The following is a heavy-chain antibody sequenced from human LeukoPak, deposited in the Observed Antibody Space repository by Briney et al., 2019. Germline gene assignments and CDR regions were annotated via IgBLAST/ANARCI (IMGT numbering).Heavy chain of an antibody. Sequence: GSSVKVSCKASGGTFSSYAISWVRQAPGQGLEWMGRIIPILGIANYAQKFQGRVTITADKSTSTAYMELSSLRSEDTAVYYCARAFDYCSGGSCSPVGYWGQGTLVTVSS. CDR3: ARAFDYCSGGSCSPVGY. J-gene: IGHJ4*02. CDR1: GGTFSSYA. V-gene: IGHV1-69*04. D-gene: IGHD2-15*01. CDR2: IIPILGIA.